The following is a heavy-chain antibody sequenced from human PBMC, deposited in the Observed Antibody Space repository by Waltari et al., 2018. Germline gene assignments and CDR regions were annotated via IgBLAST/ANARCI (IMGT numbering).Heavy chain of an antibody. J-gene: IGHJ4*02. V-gene: IGHV1-46*01. CDR1: GYTFTSYY. CDR3: ARGGGRSYDFWSGYPFDY. Sequence: QVQLVQSGAEVKKPGASVKVSCKASGYTFTSYYMHWVRQAPGQGLEWMGIINPSGGSTSYAQKFQGRVTMTRDTSTNTVYMELSSLRSEDTAVYYCARGGGRSYDFWSGYPFDYWGQGTLVTVSS. CDR2: INPSGGST. D-gene: IGHD3-3*01.